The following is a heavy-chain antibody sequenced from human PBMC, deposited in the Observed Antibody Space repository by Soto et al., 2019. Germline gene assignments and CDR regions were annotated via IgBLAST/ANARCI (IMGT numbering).Heavy chain of an antibody. V-gene: IGHV1-2*02. CDR2: INPNSGDT. Sequence: ASVKVSCKASGYSFSDYYLHWVRQAPGQGLEWMGWINPNSGDTNYAQHFQDRVTMSRDTSIHTAYMQLHNLRSDDTAVYYCARDFWVSTFFWFDHCGQGTLVTVP. J-gene: IGHJ5*02. CDR3: ARDFWVSTFFWFDH. CDR1: GYSFSDYY. D-gene: IGHD3-16*01.